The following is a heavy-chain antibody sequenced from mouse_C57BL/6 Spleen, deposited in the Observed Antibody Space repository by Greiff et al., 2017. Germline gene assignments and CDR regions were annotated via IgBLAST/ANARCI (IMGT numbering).Heavy chain of an antibody. Sequence: VQLQQPGAELVRPGASVKLSCTASGFNIKDDYMHWVKQRPEQGLEWIGWIDPENGDTASASKFQGKATITADTSSSTAYLQLSSLTSEDTAVYYCTTWRYYDAMDYWGQGTSVTVSS. CDR3: TTWRYYDAMDY. V-gene: IGHV14-4*01. CDR2: IDPENGDT. CDR1: GFNIKDDY. J-gene: IGHJ4*01.